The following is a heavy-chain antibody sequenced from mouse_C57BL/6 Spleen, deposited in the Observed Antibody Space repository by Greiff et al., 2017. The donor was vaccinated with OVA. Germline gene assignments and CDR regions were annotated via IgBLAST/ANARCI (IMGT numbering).Heavy chain of an antibody. CDR2: ISDGGSYT. CDR3: ARANWGGDAMDY. CDR1: GFTFSSYA. D-gene: IGHD4-1*02. Sequence: EVKVVESGGGLVKPGGSLKLSCAASGFTFSSYAMSWVRQTPEKRLEWVATISDGGSYTYYPDNVKGRFTISRDNAKNNLYLQMSHLKSEDTAMYYCARANWGGDAMDYWGQGTSVTVSS. V-gene: IGHV5-4*03. J-gene: IGHJ4*01.